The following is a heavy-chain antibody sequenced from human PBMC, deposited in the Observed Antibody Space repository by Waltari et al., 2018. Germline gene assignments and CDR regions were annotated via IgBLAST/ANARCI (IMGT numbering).Heavy chain of an antibody. CDR2: IYTSGST. Sequence: QVQLQESGPGLVKPSQTLSLTCSVSGVSITSGSHYWSWHRQPAGKGLEWIGHIYTSGSTKYNPSLKRRVTISVDTSKNQFSLRLSSVTAADTAVYYCVTVGSSIQAFDYFDNWGQGTLVTVSS. J-gene: IGHJ4*02. CDR3: VTVGSSIQAFDYFDN. D-gene: IGHD3-3*02. CDR1: GVSITSGSHY. V-gene: IGHV4-61*02.